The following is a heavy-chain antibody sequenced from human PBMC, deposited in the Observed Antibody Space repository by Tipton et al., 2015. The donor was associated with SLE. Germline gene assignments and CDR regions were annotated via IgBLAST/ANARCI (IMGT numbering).Heavy chain of an antibody. CDR1: GGSFTSFY. D-gene: IGHD3-10*01. J-gene: IGHJ3*02. CDR2: IYYSGTT. CDR3: ARDYYGSGFDAFDI. Sequence: LRLSCTVSGGSFTSFYWSWIRQPPGKGLEWIGSIYYSGTTIYNPSLNSLVTMSVDTSKNQFFLRLSSVTAADPAVYYCARDYYGSGFDAFDIWGQGTMVTVSS. V-gene: IGHV4-59*01.